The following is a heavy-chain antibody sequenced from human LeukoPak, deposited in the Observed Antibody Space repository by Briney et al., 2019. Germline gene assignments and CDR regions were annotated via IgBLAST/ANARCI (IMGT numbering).Heavy chain of an antibody. CDR2: IYGSGGGQT. Sequence: GGSLRLSCAASGFTFRDYTMNWVRQAPGKGLEWVSGIYGSGGGQTFYADSVRDRFIISRDDSRNLVFLHMDRLRVEDTGLYYCAKDVKSDGVWDIDHWGQGTVVTVSS. CDR3: AKDVKSDGVWDIDH. J-gene: IGHJ4*02. CDR1: GFTFRDYT. V-gene: IGHV3-23*01. D-gene: IGHD4-17*01.